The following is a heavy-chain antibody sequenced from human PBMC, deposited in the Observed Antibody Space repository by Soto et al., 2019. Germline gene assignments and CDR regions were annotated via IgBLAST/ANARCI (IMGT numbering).Heavy chain of an antibody. CDR1: GLTFRSYW. CDR2: IKSDGSSK. Sequence: GSLRLSFAASGLTFRSYWMHWGRQGPGKGLVWVSRIKSDGSSKSYADSVKGGFTISRDNAKNTLYLQMNSLRAEDTAVYYCARGPSVVGATSFDYWGQGTLVTVSS. V-gene: IGHV3-74*01. J-gene: IGHJ4*02. CDR3: ARGPSVVGATSFDY. D-gene: IGHD1-26*01.